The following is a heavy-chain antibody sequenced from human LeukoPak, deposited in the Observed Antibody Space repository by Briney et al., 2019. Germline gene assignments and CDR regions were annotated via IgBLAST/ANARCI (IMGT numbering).Heavy chain of an antibody. J-gene: IGHJ4*02. CDR2: IIPILGIA. V-gene: IGHV1-69*04. Sequence: SVKVSCKASGGTFSSYAISWVRQAPGQGLEWMGRIIPILGIANYAQKFQGRVTITADKSTSTAYMELSSLRSEDTAVYYCARGLIENRGYSSGWYRFDYWGQGTLVTVSS. CDR3: ARGLIENRGYSSGWYRFDY. CDR1: GGTFSSYA. D-gene: IGHD6-19*01.